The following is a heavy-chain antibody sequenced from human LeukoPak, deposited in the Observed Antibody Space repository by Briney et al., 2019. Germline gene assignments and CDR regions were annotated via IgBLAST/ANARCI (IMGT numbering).Heavy chain of an antibody. CDR2: VYNSGST. V-gene: IGHV4-61*02. J-gene: IGHJ4*02. CDR3: AREYFGRKYYFDY. D-gene: IGHD3-10*01. CDR1: GGSVSSGFYY. Sequence: PSQTPSLTCTVSGGSVSSGFYYWSWIRQPAWKGLEWIGRVYNSGSTSYNPSLKSRVTISIDTSKNQFSLKLNSVTAADTAIYYCAREYFGRKYYFDYWGQGSLVAVSS.